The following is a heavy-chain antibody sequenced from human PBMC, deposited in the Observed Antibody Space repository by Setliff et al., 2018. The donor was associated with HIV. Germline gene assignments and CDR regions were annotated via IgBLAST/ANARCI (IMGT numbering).Heavy chain of an antibody. CDR3: ARGPNYYDRGSYYNFDY. J-gene: IGHJ4*02. Sequence: ASVKVSCKASGYTLAGYFMHWVRQAPGQGLEWMGWINPNSGGTNYAQKYQGRVTMTRDTSISTAYMGLSRLTSDDTAVYYCARGPNYYDRGSYYNFDYWGQGTLVTVSS. V-gene: IGHV1-2*02. D-gene: IGHD3-22*01. CDR1: GYTLAGYF. CDR2: INPNSGGT.